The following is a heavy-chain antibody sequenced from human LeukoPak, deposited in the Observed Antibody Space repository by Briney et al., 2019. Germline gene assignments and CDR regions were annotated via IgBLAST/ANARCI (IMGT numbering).Heavy chain of an antibody. Sequence: GESLKISCLGSGYTFTSYWIAWVRQMPGKGLEWMGIIYPGDSDTRYSPSFQGQVTISADKSISTAYLQRSSLQASDTAMYYCARGSLVGATRNYLDFWGQGTLVTVSS. CDR1: GYTFTSYW. J-gene: IGHJ4*02. CDR2: IYPGDSDT. D-gene: IGHD1-26*01. V-gene: IGHV5-51*01. CDR3: ARGSLVGATRNYLDF.